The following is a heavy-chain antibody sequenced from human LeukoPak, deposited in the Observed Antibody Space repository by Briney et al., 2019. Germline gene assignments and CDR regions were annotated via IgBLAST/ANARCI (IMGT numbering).Heavy chain of an antibody. Sequence: GGSLRLSCAASGFTFSSYWMSWVRQAPGKGLEWVANIKQDGSEKYYVDSVKGRFTISRDNAKNSLYLQMNSLRAEDTAVYYCARDGSTYILWFGESNWFDPWGQGTLVTVSS. CDR1: GFTFSSYW. CDR2: IKQDGSEK. V-gene: IGHV3-7*01. CDR3: ARDGSTYILWFGESNWFDP. D-gene: IGHD3-10*01. J-gene: IGHJ5*02.